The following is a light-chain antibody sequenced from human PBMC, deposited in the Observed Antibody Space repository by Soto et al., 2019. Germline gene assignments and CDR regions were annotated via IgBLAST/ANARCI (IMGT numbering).Light chain of an antibody. CDR3: NSYTASSTGV. V-gene: IGLV2-14*01. J-gene: IGLJ1*01. Sequence: QSALTQPASVSGSPGQSITISCTGTSSDVGGYNSVSWYQQYPGKAPKLLIYEVSNRPSEVSIRFSGSKSGNTASLTISGLQAEDEADYYCNSYTASSTGVFGTGTKVTVL. CDR1: SSDVGGYNS. CDR2: EVS.